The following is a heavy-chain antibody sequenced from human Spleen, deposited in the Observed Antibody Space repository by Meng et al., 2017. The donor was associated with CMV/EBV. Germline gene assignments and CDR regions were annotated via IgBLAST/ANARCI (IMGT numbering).Heavy chain of an antibody. Sequence: GGSLRLSCAASGFTFSSYAMSWVRQAPGKGLEWVSGISGSGDRTHFAESVKGRCTISRDNSKNTLYLQMNSLRDEDTAAYYCARSHGGYQLLDYFDYWGQGALVTVSS. CDR1: GFTFSSYA. CDR2: ISGSGDRT. D-gene: IGHD2-21*01. V-gene: IGHV3-23*01. J-gene: IGHJ4*02. CDR3: ARSHGGYQLLDYFDY.